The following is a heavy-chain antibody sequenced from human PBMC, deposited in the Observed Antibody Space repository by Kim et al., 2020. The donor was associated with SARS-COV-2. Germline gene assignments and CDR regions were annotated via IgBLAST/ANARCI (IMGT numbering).Heavy chain of an antibody. Sequence: GESLKISCKGSGYSFTSYWIGWVRQVPGKGLEWMGIMYPGDSATRYSPSFQGQVTMSADKSISTAYLQWSSLKASDTAIYYCARPYSSSYYYFDHWGQGTLVTVSS. CDR2: MYPGDSAT. CDR3: ARPYSSSYYYFDH. J-gene: IGHJ4*02. CDR1: GYSFTSYW. D-gene: IGHD6-6*01. V-gene: IGHV5-51*01.